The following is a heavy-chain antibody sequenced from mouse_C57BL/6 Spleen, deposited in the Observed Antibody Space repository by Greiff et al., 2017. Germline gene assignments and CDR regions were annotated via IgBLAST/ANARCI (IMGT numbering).Heavy chain of an antibody. V-gene: IGHV1-55*01. D-gene: IGHD1-1*01. Sequence: QVQLQQPGAELVKPGASVKMSCKASGYTFTSYWITWVKQRPGQGLEWIGDIYPGSGSTNYNEKFKSKATLTVDTSSSTAYMQLSSLTSEDSAVYYCARRDYYGSSYAMDYWGQGTSVTVAS. CDR1: GYTFTSYW. J-gene: IGHJ4*01. CDR2: IYPGSGST. CDR3: ARRDYYGSSYAMDY.